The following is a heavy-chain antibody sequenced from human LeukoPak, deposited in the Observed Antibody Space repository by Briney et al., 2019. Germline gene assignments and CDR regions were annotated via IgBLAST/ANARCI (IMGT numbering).Heavy chain of an antibody. J-gene: IGHJ6*02. CDR3: ARGLGRTYYYYYYGVDV. CDR2: INHSGST. Sequence: SETLSLTCAVYGVSFSGYYWSWIRQPPGKGLEWIGEINHSGSTNYNPSLKSRVTISVDTSKNQFSLKLSSVTAADTAVYYCARGLGRTYYYYYYGVDVWGQGTTVTVSS. V-gene: IGHV4-34*01. CDR1: GVSFSGYY. D-gene: IGHD2-2*01.